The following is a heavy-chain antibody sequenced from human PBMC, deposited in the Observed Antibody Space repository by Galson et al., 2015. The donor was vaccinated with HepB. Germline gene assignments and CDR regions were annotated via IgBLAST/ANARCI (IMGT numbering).Heavy chain of an antibody. V-gene: IGHV3-21*01. CDR3: ARDPREWLVYYYYYGMDV. Sequence: SLRLSCAASGFKFSSYNMHWVRQAPGKGLEWVSYISSGSNIYYADSVRGRFTISRDNAKNLLFLQMNSLRAEDTAVYYCARDPREWLVYYYYYGMDVWGQGTTVTVSS. CDR1: GFKFSSYN. CDR2: ISSGSNI. D-gene: IGHD6-19*01. J-gene: IGHJ6*02.